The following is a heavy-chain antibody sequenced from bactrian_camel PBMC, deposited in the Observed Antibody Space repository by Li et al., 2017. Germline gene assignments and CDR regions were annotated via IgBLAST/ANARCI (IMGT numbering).Heavy chain of an antibody. Sequence: HVQLVESGGGLVQPGGSLRLSCAASGSIYGDACVGWLRQAPGKEREGVAAIDSDGSTSYADSVKGRFTITRDYAKNTFDLQMDSLKPEDTGVYYCVRSLANWIWDLGYWGQGTQVTVS. CDR3: VRSLANWIWDLGY. D-gene: IGHD8*01. CDR1: GSIYGDAC. J-gene: IGHJ4*01. V-gene: IGHV3S53*01. CDR2: IDSDGST.